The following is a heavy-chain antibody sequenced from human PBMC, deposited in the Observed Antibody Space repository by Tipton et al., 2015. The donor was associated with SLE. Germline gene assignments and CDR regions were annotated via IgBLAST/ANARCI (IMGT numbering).Heavy chain of an antibody. J-gene: IGHJ3*02. Sequence: CTVSGGSISSSSYYWGWIRQPPGKGLEWIGSIYYSGSTNYNPSLKSRVTISVDTSKNQFSLKLSSVTAADTAVYYCARRGGDAFDIWGQGTMVTVSS. D-gene: IGHD6-25*01. CDR2: IYYSGST. V-gene: IGHV4-39*07. CDR1: GGSISSSSYY. CDR3: ARRGGDAFDI.